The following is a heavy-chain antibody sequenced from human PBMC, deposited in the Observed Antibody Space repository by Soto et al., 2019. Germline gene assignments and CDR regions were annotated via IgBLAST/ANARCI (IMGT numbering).Heavy chain of an antibody. D-gene: IGHD2-2*01. CDR3: ARASPLRAQRAFDI. CDR1: GGSISSGGYY. CDR2: IYYSGST. J-gene: IGHJ3*02. V-gene: IGHV4-31*03. Sequence: QVQLQESGPGLVKPSQTLSLTCTVSGGSISSGGYYWSWIRQHPGKGLEWIGYIYYSGSTYYNPSLKSRVTLSVDTSKNQFSLKLSSVTAADTAVYYCARASPLRAQRAFDIWGQGTMVTVSS.